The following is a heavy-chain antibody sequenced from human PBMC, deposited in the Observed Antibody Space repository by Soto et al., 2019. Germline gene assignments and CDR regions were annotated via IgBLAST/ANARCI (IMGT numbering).Heavy chain of an antibody. J-gene: IGHJ6*02. CDR2: IIPIFGTA. V-gene: IGHV1-69*13. Sequence: SVKVSCKASGGTFSSYAISWVRQAPGQGLEWMGGIIPIFGTANYAQKFQGRVTITADESTSTAYMELSSLRSEDTAVYYCARGKLGGCLNPFWSGCYYGMDVWGQGTTVTV. CDR1: GGTFSSYA. D-gene: IGHD3-3*01. CDR3: ARGKLGGCLNPFWSGCYYGMDV.